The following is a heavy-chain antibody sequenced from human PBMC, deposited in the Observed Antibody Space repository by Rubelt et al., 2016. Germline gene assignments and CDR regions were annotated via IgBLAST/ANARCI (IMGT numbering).Heavy chain of an antibody. Sequence: QVQLQESGPGLVKPSETLSLTCTVSGGSISSYYWSWIRQPPGKGLEWIGYIYYSGSTNYNPSLKSRVTMSVDTSKNQFSLKLSSVTAADTAVYYCAREGYSLYYYYGMDVWGQGTTVTVSS. D-gene: IGHD5-24*01. CDR1: GGSISSYY. CDR2: IYYSGST. J-gene: IGHJ6*02. V-gene: IGHV4-59*12. CDR3: AREGYSLYYYYGMDV.